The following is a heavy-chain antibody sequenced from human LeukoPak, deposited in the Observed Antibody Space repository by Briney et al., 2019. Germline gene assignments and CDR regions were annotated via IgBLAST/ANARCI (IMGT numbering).Heavy chain of an antibody. CDR2: ISGSGGST. CDR1: GFTFSSYS. CDR3: AKGFRSGTYPLDY. J-gene: IGHJ4*02. D-gene: IGHD3-10*01. V-gene: IGHV3-23*01. Sequence: GGSLRLSCAASGFTFSSYSMIWVRHAPGKGLEWVSGISGSGGSTYYAGSVKGRFTISRDNSKNTLYMQMNSLRAEETAVYYCAKGFRSGTYPLDYWGQGTLVTVSS.